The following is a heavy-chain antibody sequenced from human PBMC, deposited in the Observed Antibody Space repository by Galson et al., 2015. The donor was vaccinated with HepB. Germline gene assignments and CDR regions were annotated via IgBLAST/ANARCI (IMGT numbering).Heavy chain of an antibody. CDR1: GFTFGSHA. D-gene: IGHD6-19*01. CDR3: AKDLGITVAGDFDY. J-gene: IGHJ4*02. CDR2: TSGPGGTT. V-gene: IGHV3-23*01. Sequence: SLRLSCAASGFTFGSHAMSWVRQGPGKGLEWVSATSGPGGTTYFADSGKGRFSISRDNSKNTLFLQMNSLRVEDTAIYYCAKDLGITVAGDFDYWGQGTLVTVSS.